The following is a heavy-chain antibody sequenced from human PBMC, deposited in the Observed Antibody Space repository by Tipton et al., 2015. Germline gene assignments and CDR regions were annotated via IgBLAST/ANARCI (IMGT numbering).Heavy chain of an antibody. D-gene: IGHD4-11*01. V-gene: IGHV3-53*01. CDR2: IYSGGST. Sequence: SLRLSCAASGFTVSSNYMSWVRQAPGKGLEWVSVIYSGGSTYHADSVKGRFTISRDNSKSTLYLQMNSLRAEDTAVYYCASARLTTPYGMGVWGQGTTVTVS. CDR3: ASARLTTPYGMGV. CDR1: GFTVSSNY. J-gene: IGHJ6*02.